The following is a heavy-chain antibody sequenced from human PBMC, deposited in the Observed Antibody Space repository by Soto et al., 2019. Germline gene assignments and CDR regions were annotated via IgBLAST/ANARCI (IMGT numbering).Heavy chain of an antibody. CDR2: IYYSGST. CDR1: GGSISSGGYY. D-gene: IGHD3-22*01. CDR3: ARDPRSGYDSSGYYYTGAFDI. V-gene: IGHV4-31*03. J-gene: IGHJ3*02. Sequence: QVQLQESGPGLVKPSQTLSLTCTVSGGSISSGGYYWSWIRQHPGKGLEWIGYIYYSGSTYYNPSLKSRVTISVDTSKNQFSLKLSAVTAADTAGYYCARDPRSGYDSSGYYYTGAFDIWGQGTMVTVSS.